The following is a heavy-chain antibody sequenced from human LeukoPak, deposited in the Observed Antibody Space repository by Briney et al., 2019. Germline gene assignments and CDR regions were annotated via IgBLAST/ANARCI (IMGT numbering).Heavy chain of an antibody. CDR2: IYTSGIT. D-gene: IGHD3-10*01. V-gene: IGHV4-4*07. Sequence: PSETLSLTCTVSGGSISSHSWSWIRQPAGKGLEWIGHIYTSGITNYNPSLKSRVTISVDTSKNQFSLKLSSVTAADTAVYYCARGCRYYGSGSYYNRCWFDPWGQGTLVTVSS. J-gene: IGHJ5*02. CDR1: GGSISSHS. CDR3: ARGCRYYGSGSYYNRCWFDP.